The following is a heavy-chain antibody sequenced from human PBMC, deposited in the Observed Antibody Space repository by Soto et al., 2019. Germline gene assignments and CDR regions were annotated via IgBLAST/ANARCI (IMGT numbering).Heavy chain of an antibody. D-gene: IGHD3-3*01. J-gene: IGHJ6*03. Sequence: QVQLQQWGAGLLKPSETLSLTCAVYGGSFSGYYWSWIRQPPGKGLEWIGEINHSGSTNYNPSHKSRVTISVDTSKNQFSLKLSSVTAADTAVYYCARGKVTIFGVVIAYNYYYYYMDVWGKGTTVTVSS. V-gene: IGHV4-34*01. CDR1: GGSFSGYY. CDR2: INHSGST. CDR3: ARGKVTIFGVVIAYNYYYYYMDV.